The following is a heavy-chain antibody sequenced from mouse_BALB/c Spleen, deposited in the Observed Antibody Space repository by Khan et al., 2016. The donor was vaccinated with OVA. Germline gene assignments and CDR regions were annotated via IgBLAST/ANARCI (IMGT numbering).Heavy chain of an antibody. CDR1: GYTFTNYW. Sequence: QVQLQQPGAELAKPGASVKMSCKASGYTFTNYWMHWVKQRPGQGLEWIGYIDPTTGYTEYNQKFKDKATLTADKSSSTAYMQLSSLTSEDSAVYYCTSHGSSYTWLGYWGQGTLVTVSA. D-gene: IGHD1-1*01. J-gene: IGHJ3*01. CDR3: TSHGSSYTWLGY. CDR2: IDPTTGYT. V-gene: IGHV1-7*01.